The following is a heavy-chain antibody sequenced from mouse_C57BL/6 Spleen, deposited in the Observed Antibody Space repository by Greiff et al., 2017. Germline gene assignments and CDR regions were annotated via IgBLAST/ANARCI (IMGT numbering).Heavy chain of an antibody. CDR3: ARRDDGYLYYYAMDY. CDR1: GYTFTSYW. D-gene: IGHD2-3*01. J-gene: IGHJ4*01. CDR2: IDPSDSYT. Sequence: VQLQQPGAELVKPGASVKLSCKASGYTFTSYWMQWVKQRPGQGLEWIGEIDPSDSYTNYNQKFKGKATLTVDTSSSTAYMQLSSLTSEDSAVYYCARRDDGYLYYYAMDYWGQGTSVTVSS. V-gene: IGHV1-50*01.